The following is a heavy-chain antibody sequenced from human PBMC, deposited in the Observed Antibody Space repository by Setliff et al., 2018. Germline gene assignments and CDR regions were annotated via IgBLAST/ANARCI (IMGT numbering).Heavy chain of an antibody. CDR1: GGSISSSNW. CDR2: IYHSGST. Sequence: PSETLSLTCAVSGGSISSSNWWSWVRQPPGKGLEWIGEIYHSGSTNYNPSLKSRVTISVDKSKNQFSLRLNSVTAADTAVYFCARAAARAEYSDTSAYLPFDFWGLGTLVTVSS. V-gene: IGHV4-4*02. CDR3: ARAAARAEYSDTSAYLPFDF. J-gene: IGHJ4*02. D-gene: IGHD3-16*01.